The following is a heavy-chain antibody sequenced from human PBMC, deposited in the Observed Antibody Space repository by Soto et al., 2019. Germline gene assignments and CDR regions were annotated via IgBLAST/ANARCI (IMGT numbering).Heavy chain of an antibody. J-gene: IGHJ6*02. D-gene: IGHD6-6*01. CDR3: AKGYSSASQYYYYAMDV. V-gene: IGHV3-30*18. CDR2: ISFDGSNK. CDR1: GFTFSDYG. Sequence: PGGSLRLSCADSGFTFSDYGMHWVRQAPGKGLEWVAVISFDGSNKYHADSVKGRFTISRDNSKNTLYLQMSSLRIEDTGVYYCAKGYSSASQYYYYAMDVWGQGTTVTVSS.